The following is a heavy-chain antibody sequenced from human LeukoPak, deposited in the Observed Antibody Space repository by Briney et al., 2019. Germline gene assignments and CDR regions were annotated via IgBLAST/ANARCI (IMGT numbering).Heavy chain of an antibody. CDR1: GFTFSSYG. V-gene: IGHV3-33*06. Sequence: QPGGSLRLSCAASGFTFSSYGMHWVRQAPGKGLEWVAVIWYDGSNKYYADSVKGRFTISRDNSKNTLYLQMNSLRAEDTAVYYCAKDSYSSGFNFDYWGQGTLVTVSS. J-gene: IGHJ4*02. CDR2: IWYDGSNK. CDR3: AKDSYSSGFNFDY. D-gene: IGHD6-19*01.